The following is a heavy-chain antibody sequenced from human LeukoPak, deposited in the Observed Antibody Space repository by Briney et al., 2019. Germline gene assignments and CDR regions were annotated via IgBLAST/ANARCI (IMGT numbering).Heavy chain of an antibody. J-gene: IGHJ4*02. CDR1: GFTFSSYG. CDR3: AKIASWDNYYFDY. Sequence: GGSLRLSCAASGFTFSSYGMHWVRQAAGKGLEWVAFIRYDGSNKYYADSVKGRFTNSRDNSKNTLYLQMNSLRAEDTAVYYCAKIASWDNYYFDYWGQGTLVTVSS. D-gene: IGHD1/OR15-1a*01. V-gene: IGHV3-30*02. CDR2: IRYDGSNK.